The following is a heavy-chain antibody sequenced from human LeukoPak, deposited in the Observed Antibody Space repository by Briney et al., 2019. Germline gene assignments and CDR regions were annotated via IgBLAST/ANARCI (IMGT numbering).Heavy chain of an antibody. CDR1: GDSVSSSSAS. CDR3: AKISSPWSPRDAFDI. D-gene: IGHD1-26*01. J-gene: IGHJ3*02. Sequence: SQTLSLTCAISGDSVSSSSASWNWIRQSPSSGLEWLGRTYYRSKWYSDYAVSVKSRITINPDTSKNQFSLQLNSVTPEDTAVYFCAKISSPWSPRDAFDIWGQGTIVTVSS. CDR2: TYYRSKWYS. V-gene: IGHV6-1*01.